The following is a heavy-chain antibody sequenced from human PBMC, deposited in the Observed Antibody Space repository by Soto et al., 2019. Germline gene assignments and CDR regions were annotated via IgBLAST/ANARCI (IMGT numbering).Heavy chain of an antibody. V-gene: IGHV4-39*01. D-gene: IGHD3-10*01. CDR1: CGSISRSSYY. CDR2: IYYSGST. J-gene: IGHJ6*02. Sequence: PSETLSLTCTVSCGSISRSSYYWGWIRQPPGKGLEWIGSIYYSGSTYHNPSLKSRVTISVDTSKNQFSLKLSSVTAADTAVYYCASPMVRGVIRKYYYYGMDVWGQGTTVTVSS. CDR3: ASPMVRGVIRKYYYYGMDV.